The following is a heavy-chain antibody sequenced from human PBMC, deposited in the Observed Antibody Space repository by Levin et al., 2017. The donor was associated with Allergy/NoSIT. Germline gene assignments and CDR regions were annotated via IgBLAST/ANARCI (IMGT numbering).Heavy chain of an antibody. J-gene: IGHJ4*02. V-gene: IGHV3-66*01. CDR1: GFTVSSNY. Sequence: HPGGSLRLSCAASGFTVSSNYMSWVRQAPGKGLEWVSLIYSGGNTNYADSVKGRFIISRDNSKNTLYLQMNSLRAEDTAVYYCAREEGPLDYWGQGTLVTVSS. CDR2: IYSGGNT. CDR3: AREEGPLDY.